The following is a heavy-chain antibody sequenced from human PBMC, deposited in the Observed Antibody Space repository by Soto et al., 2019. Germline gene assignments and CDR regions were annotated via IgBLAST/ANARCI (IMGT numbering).Heavy chain of an antibody. V-gene: IGHV3-74*01. D-gene: IGHD3-16*02. CDR1: GFTFSSYW. CDR2: INSDGSST. CDR3: ARVMITFGGVIVTPAFDI. J-gene: IGHJ3*02. Sequence: GGSLRLSCAASGFTFSSYWMHWVRQAPGKGLVWVSRINSDGSSTSYADSVKGRFTISRDNAKNTLYLQMNSLRAEDTAVYYCARVMITFGGVIVTPAFDIWGQGTMVTVSS.